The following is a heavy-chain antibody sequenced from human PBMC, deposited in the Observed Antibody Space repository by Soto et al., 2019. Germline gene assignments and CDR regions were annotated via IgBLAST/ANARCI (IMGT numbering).Heavy chain of an antibody. J-gene: IGHJ6*02. CDR2: FDPEDGET. CDR3: ARDKMEGSSSWYGPYYYYGMDV. Sequence: ASVKVSCKVSGYTLTELSMHWVRQAPGKGLEWMGGFDPEDGETIYAQKFQGRVTMTTDTSTSTAYMELRSLRSDDTAVYYCARDKMEGSSSWYGPYYYYGMDVWGQGTTVTVSS. CDR1: GYTLTELS. D-gene: IGHD6-13*01. V-gene: IGHV1-24*01.